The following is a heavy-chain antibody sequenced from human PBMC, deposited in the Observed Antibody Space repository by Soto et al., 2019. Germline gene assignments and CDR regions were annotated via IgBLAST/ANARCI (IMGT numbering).Heavy chain of an antibody. CDR1: GFTFSRYA. Sequence: QPXGSLGLSCAASGFTFSRYAMGGVRQAPGKGLEWVSSIGGSDISTYYADSVKGRFTISRDNSKNTLYVQMNSLRAEDTAVYYCARSRSASVAPNDYWGQGTLVTVSS. CDR3: ARSRSASVAPNDY. J-gene: IGHJ4*02. CDR2: IGGSDIST. V-gene: IGHV3-23*01. D-gene: IGHD5-12*01.